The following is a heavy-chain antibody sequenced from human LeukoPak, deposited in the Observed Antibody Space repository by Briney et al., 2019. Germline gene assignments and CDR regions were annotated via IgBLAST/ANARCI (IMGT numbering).Heavy chain of an antibody. V-gene: IGHV1-2*02. Sequence: ASVKVSCKASGYTFTGYYMHWVRQAPGQGLEWMGWINPNSGGTNYVQKFQGRVTMSRDTSISTAYMELSRLRSDDTAVYYCARDGDLRLAMKFDYWGQETLVTVSS. CDR2: INPNSGGT. CDR1: GYTFTGYY. CDR3: ARDGDLRLAMKFDY. D-gene: IGHD6-19*01. J-gene: IGHJ4*02.